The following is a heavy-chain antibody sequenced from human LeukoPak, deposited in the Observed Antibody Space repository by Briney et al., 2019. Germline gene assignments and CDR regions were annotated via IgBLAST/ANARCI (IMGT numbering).Heavy chain of an antibody. Sequence: GGSLRLSCAASGFTVTSNYMSWVRQAPGKGLEWVSVIYSGGSTNYADSVKGRFTISTDNSKNTLYLRMNSLRAEDTAVYYCARDSPVSGVDYWGQGTLVTVSS. CDR1: GFTVTSNY. D-gene: IGHD6-19*01. CDR2: IYSGGST. CDR3: ARDSPVSGVDY. V-gene: IGHV3-53*01. J-gene: IGHJ4*02.